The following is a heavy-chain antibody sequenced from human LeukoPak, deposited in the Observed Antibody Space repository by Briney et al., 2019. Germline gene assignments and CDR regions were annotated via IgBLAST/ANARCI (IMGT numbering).Heavy chain of an antibody. Sequence: ASVKVSCKASGYTFATYGFCWVRQAPGHGLEWMGWISANTGKTDYAQKLQGRVAMTTDTSTSTAYMELRSLRPNDTAVYFCAKVAGDRMDYWGQGTLVTVSS. V-gene: IGHV1-18*01. CDR3: AKVAGDRMDY. D-gene: IGHD6-13*01. J-gene: IGHJ4*02. CDR1: GYTFATYG. CDR2: ISANTGKT.